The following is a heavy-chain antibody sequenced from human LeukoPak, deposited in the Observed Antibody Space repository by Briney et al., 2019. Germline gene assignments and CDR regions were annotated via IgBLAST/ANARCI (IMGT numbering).Heavy chain of an antibody. D-gene: IGHD3-16*01. CDR2: INPNSGGT. V-gene: IGHV1-2*06. CDR3: ARDLALGFGGYYYYYYGMDV. Sequence: ASVKVSCKASGYTFTGYYMHWVRQAPGQGLEWMGRINPNSGGTNYAQKFQGRVTMTRDTSISTAYMELSRLRSDDTAVYYCARDLALGFGGYYYYYYGMDVWGQGTTVTVPS. J-gene: IGHJ6*02. CDR1: GYTFTGYY.